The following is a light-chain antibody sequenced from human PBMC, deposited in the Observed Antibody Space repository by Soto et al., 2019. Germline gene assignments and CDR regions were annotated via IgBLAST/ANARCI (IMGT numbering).Light chain of an antibody. CDR3: CSYAGSSTLV. CDR2: DVS. V-gene: IGLV2-23*02. J-gene: IGLJ2*01. Sequence: QSALTQPASVSGSPGQSITISCTGTSSDVGSYNLVSWYQQHPGKAPKLMIYDVSKRPSGVSNRFSGSKSGNTASRTISGLQAEDEADYYCCSYAGSSTLVFGGGTKVTVL. CDR1: SSDVGSYNL.